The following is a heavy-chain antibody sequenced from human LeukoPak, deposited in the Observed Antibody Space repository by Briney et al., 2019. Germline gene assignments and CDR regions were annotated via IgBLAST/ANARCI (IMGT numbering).Heavy chain of an antibody. Sequence: GGSLRLSCAASGFTLSNYWMSWVRQAPGKGLEWVANIKQDGSEKNCVDSVKGRFTISRDNAKNSLYLQMNSLRVEDTAVYYCAHRPGIAVAGTGYWGQGTLVTVSS. CDR3: AHRPGIAVAGTGY. D-gene: IGHD6-19*01. CDR1: GFTLSNYW. CDR2: IKQDGSEK. V-gene: IGHV3-7*01. J-gene: IGHJ4*02.